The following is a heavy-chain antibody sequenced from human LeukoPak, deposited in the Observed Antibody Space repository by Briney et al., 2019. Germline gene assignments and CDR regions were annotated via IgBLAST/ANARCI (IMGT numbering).Heavy chain of an antibody. D-gene: IGHD3-3*01. CDR3: AREASGYYVYWYFDL. CDR2: INPTGGRT. CDR1: GYTFTDYQ. J-gene: IGHJ2*01. V-gene: IGHV1-46*01. Sequence: ASVKVSCKASGYTFTDYQINWVRQAPGQGLEWMGLINPTGGRTTYAQKFQDRVTLTRDPSTSTVYMELSSLRSDDTAVYYCAREASGYYVYWYFDLWGRGTLVTVSS.